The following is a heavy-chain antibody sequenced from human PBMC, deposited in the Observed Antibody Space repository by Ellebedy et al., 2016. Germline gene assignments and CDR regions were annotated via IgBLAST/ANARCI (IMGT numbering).Heavy chain of an antibody. Sequence: GESLKISCSTSGFSFNNAWMSWVRQAPGKGMEWIGRVKSKIDGGPTDYAAPVRDRFVISRDDSIGTVYLQMNSLRPEDSAMYYCAVDKIRNSVFGPSYSGASYFEYWGQGTLVTVSS. CDR3: AVDKIRNSVFGPSYSGASYFEY. V-gene: IGHV3-15*01. CDR2: VKSKIDGGPT. D-gene: IGHD3/OR15-3a*01. J-gene: IGHJ4*02. CDR1: GFSFNNAW.